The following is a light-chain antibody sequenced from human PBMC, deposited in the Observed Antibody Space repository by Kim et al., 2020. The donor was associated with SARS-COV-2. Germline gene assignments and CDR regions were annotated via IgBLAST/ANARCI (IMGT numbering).Light chain of an antibody. V-gene: IGLV4-69*01. Sequence: AWVKLTCTRSSGHSGYVIAWHQQQPEKGPRYLMKLNSDGSHSKGDGVPDRFSGSSSGAERYLTISSLQSEDEADYYCQAWGTGIWVFGGGTKLTVL. CDR3: QAWGTGIWV. CDR2: LNSDGSH. J-gene: IGLJ3*02. CDR1: SGHSGYV.